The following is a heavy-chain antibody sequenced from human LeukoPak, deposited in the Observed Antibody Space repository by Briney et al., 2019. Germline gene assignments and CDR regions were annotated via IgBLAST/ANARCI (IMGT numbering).Heavy chain of an antibody. CDR3: ATLSASGSSLFNY. D-gene: IGHD3-10*01. CDR1: GFTFGLFW. V-gene: IGHV3-7*03. Sequence: GGSLRLSCGPSGFTFGLFWMNWVRHAPGKGLEWVATIKEDGSEKYYVDSMRGRITISRDNAKKSVYLQINSLRAEDTAIYYCATLSASGSSLFNYWGQGTLVTVSS. CDR2: IKEDGSEK. J-gene: IGHJ4*02.